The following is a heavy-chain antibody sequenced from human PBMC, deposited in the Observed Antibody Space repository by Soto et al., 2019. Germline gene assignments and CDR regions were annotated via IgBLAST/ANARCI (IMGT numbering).Heavy chain of an antibody. CDR3: ARVHFIAGTSLDGLDF. Sequence: SQTLSLTCVISGDSVSSNGACWNWIRQSPSRGLQWLGRIYYRSKWFHDYAASVESRMAINPDTSRNQFSLQLNYVTPEDTAVYYCARVHFIAGTSLDGLDFWGQGTTVTVSS. CDR2: IYYRSKWFH. J-gene: IGHJ6*02. CDR1: GDSVSSNGAC. V-gene: IGHV6-1*01. D-gene: IGHD6-13*01.